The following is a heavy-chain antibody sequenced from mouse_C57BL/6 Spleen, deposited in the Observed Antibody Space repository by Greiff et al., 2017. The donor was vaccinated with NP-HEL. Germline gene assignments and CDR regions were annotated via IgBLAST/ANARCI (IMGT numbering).Heavy chain of an antibody. D-gene: IGHD1-1*01. V-gene: IGHV1-72*01. CDR1: GYTFTSYW. Sequence: QVQLKQPGAELVKPGASVKLSCKASGYTFTSYWMHWVKQRPGRGLEWIGRIDPNSGGTKYNEKFKSKATLTVDKPSSTAYMQLSSLTSEDSAVYYCARPPITTVVEDYAMDYWGQGTSVTVSS. CDR2: IDPNSGGT. J-gene: IGHJ4*01. CDR3: ARPPITTVVEDYAMDY.